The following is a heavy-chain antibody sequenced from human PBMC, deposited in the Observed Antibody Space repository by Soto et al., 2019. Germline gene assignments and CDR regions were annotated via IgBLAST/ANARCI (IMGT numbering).Heavy chain of an antibody. V-gene: IGHV4-39*01. CDR1: GGSVSSSSYY. CDR3: ARVGWITGTTHKYYFDY. Sequence: SETLSLTCTVSGGSVSSSSYYWGWVRQPPGKGLEWIGSVYYSGSTYYNPSLESRVTISVDKSKNQFSLKLMSLSAADTAVYYCARVGWITGTTHKYYFDYWGQGTLVTVSS. J-gene: IGHJ4*02. CDR2: VYYSGST. D-gene: IGHD1-20*01.